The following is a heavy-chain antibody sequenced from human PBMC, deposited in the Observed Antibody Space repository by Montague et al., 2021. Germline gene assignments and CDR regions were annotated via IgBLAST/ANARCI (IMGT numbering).Heavy chain of an antibody. J-gene: IGHJ6*02. CDR3: VVTPSLYYHGMDV. CDR2: IYYSGST. V-gene: IGHV4-39*01. D-gene: IGHD4-23*01. Sequence: SETLSLTCTVSGGSISSSSYYWGWIRQPPGKGLEWIGSIYYSGSTYYNPSLKSRLTISVDTSKNQFSLKLSSVTAADTAVYCGVVTPSLYYHGMDVWGQGTTVTVSS. CDR1: GGSISSSSYY.